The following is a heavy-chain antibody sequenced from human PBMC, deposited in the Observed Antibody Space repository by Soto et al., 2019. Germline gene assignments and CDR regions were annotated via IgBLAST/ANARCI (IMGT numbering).Heavy chain of an antibody. J-gene: IGHJ6*02. Sequence: GGSLRLSCAASGFTFSSYEMNWVRQAPGKGLEWVSYISSSGSTIYYADSVKGRFTISRDNAKNSLYLQMNSLRAEDTAAYYCARGLLLWFGELLYYYYGMDVWGQGTTVTVSS. CDR1: GFTFSSYE. D-gene: IGHD3-10*01. CDR2: ISSSGSTI. CDR3: ARGLLLWFGELLYYYYGMDV. V-gene: IGHV3-48*03.